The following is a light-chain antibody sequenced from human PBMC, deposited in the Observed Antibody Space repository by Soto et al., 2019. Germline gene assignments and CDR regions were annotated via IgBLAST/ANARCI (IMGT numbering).Light chain of an antibody. CDR3: QQYNSYST. CDR1: QTISSW. CDR2: KAS. V-gene: IGKV1-5*03. Sequence: DIQMTQSAAMLSASVRDRFTITCRASQTISSWLAWFQQRPGRAPKFLIYKASSLKNGVPLRFSGSGSGTQFTLTISSLTPDDFATDYCQQYNSYSTFGQGTRLEIK. J-gene: IGKJ5*01.